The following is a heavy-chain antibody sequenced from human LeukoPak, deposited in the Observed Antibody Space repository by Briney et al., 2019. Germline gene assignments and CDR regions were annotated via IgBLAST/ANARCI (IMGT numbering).Heavy chain of an antibody. Sequence: GGSLRLSCAASGFTFSSYSMNWVRQAPGKGLEWVSSISSSSSYIYYADSVKGRFTISRDNAKNSLYLQMNSLRAEDTAVYYCARLKGSGSYSFDYWGQGTLVTVSS. V-gene: IGHV3-21*01. CDR1: GFTFSSYS. CDR2: ISSSSSYI. J-gene: IGHJ4*02. CDR3: ARLKGSGSYSFDY. D-gene: IGHD3-10*01.